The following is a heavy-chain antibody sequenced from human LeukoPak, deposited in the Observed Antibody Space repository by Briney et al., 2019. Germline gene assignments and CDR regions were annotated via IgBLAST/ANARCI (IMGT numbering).Heavy chain of an antibody. V-gene: IGHV4-59*01. CDR1: GGSISSYY. CDR2: IYYSGST. J-gene: IGHJ6*03. CDR3: ARGIMSGGYYYYYYYMDV. D-gene: IGHD2-15*01. Sequence: KPSETLSLTRTVSGGSISSYYWSWIRHPPGKGLEWIGYIYYSGSTNYNPSLKSRVTISVDTSKNQFSLKLSSVTAADTAVYYCARGIMSGGYYYYYYYMDVWGKGTTVTVSS.